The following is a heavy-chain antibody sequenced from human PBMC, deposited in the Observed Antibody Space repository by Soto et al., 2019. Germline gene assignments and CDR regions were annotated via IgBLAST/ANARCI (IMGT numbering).Heavy chain of an antibody. CDR1: GGSISSYY. D-gene: IGHD3-9*01. V-gene: IGHV4-59*01. J-gene: IGHJ5*02. Sequence: SETLSLTCTVSGGSISSYYWRWIRQPPGKGLEWIGYIYYTGSTNYNPSLKSRVTISVDTSKNQFSLKLSSVTAADTAVYYCARGCSLRYFDWLFSPHWFDPWGQGTLVTVS. CDR3: ARGCSLRYFDWLFSPHWFDP. CDR2: IYYTGST.